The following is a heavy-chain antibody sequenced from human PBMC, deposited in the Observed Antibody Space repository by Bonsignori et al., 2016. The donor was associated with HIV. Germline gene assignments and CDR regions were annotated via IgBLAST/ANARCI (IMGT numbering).Heavy chain of an antibody. V-gene: IGHV4-34*02. Sequence: QVQLQQWGAGLWKPSETLSLTCGASGASFSGYYWSWIRQPPREGAWSGLGKVNHSGSTYYSPSLKSRVSISVDTPKNQFSLRLTSVTAADTAVYYCAGGRGRITTRPAHYYGMDVWGQGATVTVSS. D-gene: IGHD6-6*01. CDR3: AGGRGRITTRPAHYYGMDV. CDR2: VNHSGST. J-gene: IGHJ6*02. CDR1: GASFSGYY.